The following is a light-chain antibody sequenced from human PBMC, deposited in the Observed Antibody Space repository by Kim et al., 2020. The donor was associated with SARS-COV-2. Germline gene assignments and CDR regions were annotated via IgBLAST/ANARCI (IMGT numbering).Light chain of an antibody. J-gene: IGKJ4*01. CDR3: QQYNTYPLT. V-gene: IGKV1-5*03. CDR2: KAS. CDR1: ESIITW. Sequence: ASVGDSVTISCRARESIITWLTWYQQKPGTAPKLLIYKASTLESGVPSRFSGSGSGTEFNLTISSLQADDFATYYCQQYNTYPLTFGGGTKVDIK.